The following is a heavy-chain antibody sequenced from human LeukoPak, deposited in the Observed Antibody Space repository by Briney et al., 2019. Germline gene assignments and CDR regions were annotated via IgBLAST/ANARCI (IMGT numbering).Heavy chain of an antibody. V-gene: IGHV1-18*01. Sequence: ASVKVSCKASGYTFTSYGITWVRQAPGQGLEWMGWISAYNGNTNYAQKLQGRVTMTTDTSTSTAYMELRSLRSDDTAVYYCLYRQLDAFDIWGQGTMVTVSS. CDR2: ISAYNGNT. D-gene: IGHD1-1*01. CDR3: LYRQLDAFDI. CDR1: GYTFTSYG. J-gene: IGHJ3*02.